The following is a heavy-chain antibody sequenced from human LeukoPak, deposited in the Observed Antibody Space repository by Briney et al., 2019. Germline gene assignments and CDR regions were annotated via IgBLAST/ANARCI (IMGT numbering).Heavy chain of an antibody. CDR1: GFTFSSYG. J-gene: IGHJ4*02. CDR3: AITFADYGTFDY. D-gene: IGHD4-17*01. Sequence: PGGSLRLSCAASGFTFSSYGMHWVRQAPGKGLEWVAVISYDGSNKNYADSVKGRFTISRDNSKNTLYLQMNSLRAEDTAVYYCAITFADYGTFDYWGQGTLVTVSS. V-gene: IGHV3-30*03. CDR2: ISYDGSNK.